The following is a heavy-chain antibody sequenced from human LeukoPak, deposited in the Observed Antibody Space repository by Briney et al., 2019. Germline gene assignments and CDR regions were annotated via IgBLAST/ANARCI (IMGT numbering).Heavy chain of an antibody. CDR1: GFTLSRYS. J-gene: IGHJ6*03. Sequence: PGDSLRLSCAVSGFTLSRYSMNWVRQAPGKGLEWVSSISSSSYIYYADSVKGRFTISRDNAKKSVILEMNSLRAEDTAVYYCARACSGKYYFIDYMDVWGKGTTVTVSS. V-gene: IGHV3-21*01. CDR2: ISSSSYI. CDR3: ARACSGKYYFIDYMDV. D-gene: IGHD2-15*01.